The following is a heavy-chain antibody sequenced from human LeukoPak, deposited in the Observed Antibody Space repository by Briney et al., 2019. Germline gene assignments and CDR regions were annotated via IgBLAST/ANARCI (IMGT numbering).Heavy chain of an antibody. Sequence: GGSLRLSCAASGFTFSSYAMHWVRQAPGKGLEWVAVISYDGSNKYYADSVKGRFTISRDNSKNTLYLQMNSLRAEDTAVYYCARTFTSSRSWYQGEYFQHWGQGTLVTVSS. CDR2: ISYDGSNK. D-gene: IGHD6-13*01. CDR1: GFTFSSYA. J-gene: IGHJ1*01. CDR3: ARTFTSSRSWYQGEYFQH. V-gene: IGHV3-30*04.